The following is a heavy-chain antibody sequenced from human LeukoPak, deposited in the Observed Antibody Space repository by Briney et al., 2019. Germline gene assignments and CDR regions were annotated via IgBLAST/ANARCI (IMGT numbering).Heavy chain of an antibody. CDR2: ISGSGDYT. V-gene: IGHV3-23*01. J-gene: IGHJ4*02. D-gene: IGHD1-1*01. Sequence: TGGSLRLSCAASGFTFSTYAMSWVRQAPGKGLEWVSIISGSGDYTNYADSVKGRFTISRDNSKSTFYVQMNSLRAEDTAVYYCAKGNRSGSENWGQGTLVTVSS. CDR1: GFTFSTYA. CDR3: AKGNRSGSEN.